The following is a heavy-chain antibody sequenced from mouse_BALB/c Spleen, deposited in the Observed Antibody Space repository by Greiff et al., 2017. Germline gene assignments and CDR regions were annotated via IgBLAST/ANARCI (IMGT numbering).Heavy chain of an antibody. CDR2: ISSGSSTI. Sequence: EVKLMESGGGLVQPGGSRKLSCAASGFTFSSFGMHWVRQAPEKGLEWVAYISSGSSTIYYADTVKGRFTISRDNPKNTLFLQMTSLRSEDTAMYYCARSPLYGNYRYFDVWGAGTTVTVSS. D-gene: IGHD2-1*01. CDR1: GFTFSSFG. V-gene: IGHV5-17*02. CDR3: ARSPLYGNYRYFDV. J-gene: IGHJ1*01.